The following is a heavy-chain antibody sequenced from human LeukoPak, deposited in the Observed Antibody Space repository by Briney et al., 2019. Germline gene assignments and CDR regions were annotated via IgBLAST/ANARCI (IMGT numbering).Heavy chain of an antibody. CDR1: GYTFTSYA. J-gene: IGHJ6*02. V-gene: IGHV1-69*04. Sequence: SVKVSCKASGYTFTSYAISWVRQAPGQGLERMGRIIPILGIANYAQKFQGRVTITADKSTSTAYMELSSLRSEDTAVYYCARVPLRDYYDSSGPMDVWGQGTTVTVSS. CDR3: ARVPLRDYYDSSGPMDV. CDR2: IIPILGIA. D-gene: IGHD3-22*01.